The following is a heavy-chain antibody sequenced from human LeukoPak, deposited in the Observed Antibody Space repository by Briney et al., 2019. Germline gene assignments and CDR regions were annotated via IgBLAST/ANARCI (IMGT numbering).Heavy chain of an antibody. Sequence: GGTLRLSCAASGFTFSSYGMSWVRQAPGKGLEWVSGISGSGGSTYYADSVKGRFTISRDNSKNTLYLQMNSLRAEDTAVYYCAKFDYYDSSGYHDYFDYWGQGTLVTVSS. V-gene: IGHV3-23*01. D-gene: IGHD3-22*01. CDR1: GFTFSSYG. CDR2: ISGSGGST. CDR3: AKFDYYDSSGYHDYFDY. J-gene: IGHJ4*02.